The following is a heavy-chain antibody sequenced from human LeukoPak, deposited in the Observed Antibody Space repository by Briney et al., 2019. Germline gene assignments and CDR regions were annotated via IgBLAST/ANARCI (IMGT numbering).Heavy chain of an antibody. V-gene: IGHV4-59*01. CDR3: AAGYYYYGMDV. J-gene: IGHJ6*02. Sequence: SETLSLTCTVSGGSISSYYWSWIRQPPGKGLEWIGYIYYSGSTNYNPSLKSRVTISVDASKNQFSLKLSSVTAADTAVYYCAAGYYYYGMDVWGQGTTVTVSS. CDR1: GGSISSYY. CDR2: IYYSGST.